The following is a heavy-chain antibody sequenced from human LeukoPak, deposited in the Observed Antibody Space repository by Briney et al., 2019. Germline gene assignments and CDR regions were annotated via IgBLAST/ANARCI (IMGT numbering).Heavy chain of an antibody. CDR1: GFTFSSYA. CDR2: ISGTGGST. CDR3: ARACITIFRREDAFDI. Sequence: GGSLRLSSAASGFTFSSYAMSWVRQAPGKGLEWVSAISGTGGSTYYADSVKGRLTISRDNSKNTLYLQMNSLRAEDTAIYYCARACITIFRREDAFDIWGQGTMVTVSS. J-gene: IGHJ3*02. V-gene: IGHV3-23*01. D-gene: IGHD3-3*01.